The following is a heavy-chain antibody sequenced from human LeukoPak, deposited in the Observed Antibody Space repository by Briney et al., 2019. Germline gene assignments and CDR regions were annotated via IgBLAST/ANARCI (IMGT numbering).Heavy chain of an antibody. CDR3: AKVRSTVVTAIRSGFDY. V-gene: IGHV3-23*01. CDR1: GFTFISYA. Sequence: GGCLILSCAASGFTFISYAMSWVGQPAGKGLERGSAISGSGGSTYYADSVKGRFTISRDNSKNTLYLQMNSLRAEDTAVYYCAKVRSTVVTAIRSGFDYWGQGTLVTVSS. D-gene: IGHD2-21*02. CDR2: ISGSGGST. J-gene: IGHJ4*02.